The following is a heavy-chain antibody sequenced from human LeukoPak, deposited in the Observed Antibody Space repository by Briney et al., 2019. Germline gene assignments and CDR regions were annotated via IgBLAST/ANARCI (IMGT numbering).Heavy chain of an antibody. J-gene: IGHJ4*02. CDR3: AKDSSGYYYAPGY. CDR2: IRYDGSNK. CDR1: GFSFSSHG. Sequence: GGSLRLSCAASGFSFSSHGMSWVRQAPGKGLEWVAFIRYDGSNKYYADSVKGRFTISRDNSKNTLYLQMNSLRAEDTAVYYCAKDSSGYYYAPGYWGQGTLVTVSS. D-gene: IGHD3-22*01. V-gene: IGHV3-30*02.